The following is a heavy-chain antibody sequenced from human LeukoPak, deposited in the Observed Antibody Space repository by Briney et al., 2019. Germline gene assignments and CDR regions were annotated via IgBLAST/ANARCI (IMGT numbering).Heavy chain of an antibody. CDR1: GFTFSSYA. Sequence: PGGSLRLSCAASGFTFSSYAMSWVRQAPGKGLEWVSAISGSGGSTYYADSVKGRFTISRDNSKNTLYLQMNSLRSEDTAVYYCARERRSGLTYYDFWSGQLTFPSEDYWGQGTLVTVSS. D-gene: IGHD3-3*01. CDR2: ISGSGGST. J-gene: IGHJ4*02. CDR3: ARERRSGLTYYDFWSGQLTFPSEDY. V-gene: IGHV3-23*01.